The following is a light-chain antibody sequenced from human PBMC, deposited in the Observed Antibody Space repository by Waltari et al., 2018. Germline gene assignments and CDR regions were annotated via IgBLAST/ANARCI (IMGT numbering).Light chain of an antibody. CDR2: DVS. CDR1: SCYVGGSNC. J-gene: IGLJ2*01. V-gene: IGLV2-8*01. CDR3: NSYAGSNSVL. Sequence: QSAMTQPPSASGSPGPSVTLSCTGTSCYVGGSNCVPWYQQHPGQAPTRMIYDVSKRPSGVPDRFSGSKSGNTAYLTVSGLQAEDEADYYCNSYAGSNSVLFGAGTKLTVL.